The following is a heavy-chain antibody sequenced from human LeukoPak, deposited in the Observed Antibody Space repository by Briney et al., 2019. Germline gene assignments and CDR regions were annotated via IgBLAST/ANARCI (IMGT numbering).Heavy chain of an antibody. J-gene: IGHJ4*01. CDR1: GYTFTSYY. CDR3: ARGTRHTYTSRRRGDSDGYYFDY. CDR2: INPRGGST. Sequence: GSVKVSCKASGYTFTSYYMHWVRPAPGQGLEWMGIINPRGGSTSNEQKFQGRVNMTSDTSTTTVSMEVSSLRSEDTAVFYCARGTRHTYTSRRRGDSDGYYFDYWGQGTLVSVSS. D-gene: IGHD3-22*01. V-gene: IGHV1-46*01.